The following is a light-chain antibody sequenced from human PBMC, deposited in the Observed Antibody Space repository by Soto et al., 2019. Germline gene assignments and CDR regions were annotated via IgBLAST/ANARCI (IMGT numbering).Light chain of an antibody. CDR1: NSDIGSYDL. CDR3: CSYAGTSALV. V-gene: IGLV2-23*02. Sequence: QSALTQPASVSGSPGQSITISCTGTNSDIGSYDLVSWYQQHPGKAPKLMIYEVSKRPSGLSNRFSGSKCGNTASLTISGLQAEDGADYYCCSYAGTSALVFGGGTKLTVL. J-gene: IGLJ2*01. CDR2: EVS.